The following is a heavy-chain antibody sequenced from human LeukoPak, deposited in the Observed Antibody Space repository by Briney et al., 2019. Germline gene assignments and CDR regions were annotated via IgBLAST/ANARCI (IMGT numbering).Heavy chain of an antibody. J-gene: IGHJ3*02. V-gene: IGHV1-24*01. CDR1: GYTLTELS. CDR3: ATQLMATSDAFDI. CDR2: FDPEDGET. Sequence: ASVKVSCKVSGYTLTELSMHWVRQAPGKGLEWMGGFDPEDGETIYAQKFQGRVTMAEDTSTDTAYMELSSLRSEDTAVYYCATQLMATSDAFDIWGQGTMVTVSS. D-gene: IGHD5-24*01.